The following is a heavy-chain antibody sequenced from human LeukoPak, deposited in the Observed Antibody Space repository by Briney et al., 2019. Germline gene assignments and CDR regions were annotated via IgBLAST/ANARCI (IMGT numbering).Heavy chain of an antibody. D-gene: IGHD4-23*01. J-gene: IGHJ4*02. CDR1: GGSFSGYY. CDR2: INHSGST. V-gene: IGHV4-34*01. Sequence: SETLSLTCAVYGGSFSGYYWSWIRQPPGKGLEWIGEINHSGSTNYNPSLKSRVIISVDTSKNQFSLKLSSVTAADTAVYYCARGGYGGNSGYFDYWGQGTLVTVSS. CDR3: ARGGYGGNSGYFDY.